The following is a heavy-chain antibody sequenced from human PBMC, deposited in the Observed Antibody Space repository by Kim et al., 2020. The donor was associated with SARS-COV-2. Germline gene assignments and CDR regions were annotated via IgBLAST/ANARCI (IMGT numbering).Heavy chain of an antibody. Sequence: SETLSLTCTVSGGSISSGGYYWSWIRQHPGKGLEWIGYIYYSGSTYYNPSLKSRVTISVDTSKNQFSLKLSSVTAADTAVYYCARWVIAINWFDPWGQGTLVTVSS. J-gene: IGHJ5*02. V-gene: IGHV4-31*03. CDR2: IYYSGST. CDR1: GGSISSGGYY. CDR3: ARWVIAINWFDP. D-gene: IGHD2-21*01.